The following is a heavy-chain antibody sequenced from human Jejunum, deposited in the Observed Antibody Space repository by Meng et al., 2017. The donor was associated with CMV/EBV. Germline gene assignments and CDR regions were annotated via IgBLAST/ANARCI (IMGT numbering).Heavy chain of an antibody. V-gene: IGHV4-59*01. Sequence: SISNYYGGWIRQPPGKGMGWIAYIYNSVNTNYDPSLKSRVTISADTSQNQFSLKLTSATAADTAVYYCARGPRYCSGTNCYTHDYWGQGVLVTVSS. D-gene: IGHD2-2*02. CDR2: IYNSVNT. CDR3: ARGPRYCSGTNCYTHDY. CDR1: SISNYY. J-gene: IGHJ4*02.